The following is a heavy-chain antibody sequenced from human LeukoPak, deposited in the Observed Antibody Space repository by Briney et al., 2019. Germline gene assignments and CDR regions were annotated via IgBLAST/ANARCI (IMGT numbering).Heavy chain of an antibody. Sequence: ASVKVSCKASGYTFTSYGISWVRQAPGQGLEWMGWISAYNGNTNYAQKLQGRVTMTTDTSTSTAYMELRSLRSDDTAVYYCARGVVVVPAAIPYYFDYWGQGTLVTVSS. V-gene: IGHV1-18*01. D-gene: IGHD2-2*01. CDR3: ARGVVVVPAAIPYYFDY. CDR1: GYTFTSYG. J-gene: IGHJ4*02. CDR2: ISAYNGNT.